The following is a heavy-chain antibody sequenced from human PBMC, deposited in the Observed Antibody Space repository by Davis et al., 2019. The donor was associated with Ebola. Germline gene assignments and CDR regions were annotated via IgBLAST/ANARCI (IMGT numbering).Heavy chain of an antibody. Sequence: GESPKTPCAASGFTVRSNHISWVRQAPGKGLEWVSVIYDQSTAYADSVRGRFIISRDKSNNTLYLEMNSLRVDDTAVYYCATTQWLREFDNWGQGTLVTVSS. V-gene: IGHV3-53*05. J-gene: IGHJ4*02. CDR3: ATTQWLREFDN. D-gene: IGHD6-19*01. CDR2: IYDQST. CDR1: GFTVRSNH.